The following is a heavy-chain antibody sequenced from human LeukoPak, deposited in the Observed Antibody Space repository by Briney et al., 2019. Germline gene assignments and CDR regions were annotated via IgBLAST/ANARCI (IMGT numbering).Heavy chain of an antibody. CDR2: INPSGGST. CDR3: ARAPYNYYDSSGYSQGVGY. D-gene: IGHD3-22*01. V-gene: IGHV1-46*01. Sequence: ASVKVSCKASGYTFTSYYMHWVRQAPGQGLEWIGIINPSGGSTSYAQKFQGRVTITADESTSTAYMELSSLRSEDTAVYYCARAPYNYYDSSGYSQGVGYWGQGTLVTVSS. J-gene: IGHJ4*02. CDR1: GYTFTSYY.